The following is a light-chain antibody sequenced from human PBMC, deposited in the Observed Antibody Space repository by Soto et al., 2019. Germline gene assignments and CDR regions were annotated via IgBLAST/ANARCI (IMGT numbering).Light chain of an antibody. CDR2: GAS. CDR3: QQYGSSGT. Sequence: EIGLTQSPGTLSLSPGERATLSCRASQSFINNYLAWYHQKPGQAPRLLIYGASNRATGIPDRFSGSGSGTDFTLTISRLEPEDFAVYYCQQYGSSGTFGQGTKVDIK. J-gene: IGKJ1*01. V-gene: IGKV3-20*01. CDR1: QSFINNY.